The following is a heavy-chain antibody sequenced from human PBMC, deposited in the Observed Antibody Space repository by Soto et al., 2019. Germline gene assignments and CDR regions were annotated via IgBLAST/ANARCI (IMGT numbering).Heavy chain of an antibody. J-gene: IGHJ4*02. D-gene: IGHD2-2*01. CDR3: ARRLSYCSSTSCPMDY. Sequence: SVKFYCKASGGTFSSYAISWVRQAPGQGLEWMGGIIPIFGTANYAQKFQGRVTITADKSTSTAYMELSSLRSEDTAVYYCARRLSYCSSTSCPMDYWGQGTLVTVSS. CDR2: IIPIFGTA. CDR1: GGTFSSYA. V-gene: IGHV1-69*06.